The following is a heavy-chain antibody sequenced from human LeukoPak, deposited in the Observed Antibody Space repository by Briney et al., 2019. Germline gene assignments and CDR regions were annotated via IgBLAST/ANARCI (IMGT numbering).Heavy chain of an antibody. D-gene: IGHD3-3*01. Sequence: SVKVSCKASGGTFSSYTISWVRQAPGQGLEWMGRIIPILSIANYAQKFQGRVTITAGKSTSTAYMELSSLRSEDTAVYYCARDGPPYYDFWSGEAPYYYYMDVWGKGTTVTVSS. V-gene: IGHV1-69*04. J-gene: IGHJ6*03. CDR1: GGTFSSYT. CDR2: IIPILSIA. CDR3: ARDGPPYYDFWSGEAPYYYYMDV.